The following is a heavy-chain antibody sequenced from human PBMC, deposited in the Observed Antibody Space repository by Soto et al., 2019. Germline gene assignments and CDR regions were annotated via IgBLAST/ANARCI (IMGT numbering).Heavy chain of an antibody. D-gene: IGHD6-19*01. CDR1: GGTFSSYA. CDR2: IIPIFGTA. J-gene: IGHJ4*02. V-gene: IGHV1-69*01. CDR3: ASAAVTGTAGLDF. Sequence: SVKVSCKASGGTFSSYAISWVRQAPGQGLEWMGGIIPIFGTANYAQKFQGRVTITADESTSTAYMELSRLTSDDTAVYYCASAAVTGTAGLDFWGQGTQVTVSS.